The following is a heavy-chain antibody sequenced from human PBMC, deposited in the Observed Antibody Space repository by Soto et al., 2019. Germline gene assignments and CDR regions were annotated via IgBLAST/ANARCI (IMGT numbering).Heavy chain of an antibody. D-gene: IGHD3-3*01. J-gene: IGHJ5*02. CDR2: IYQTGSI. V-gene: IGHV4-4*02. CDR3: VRGNDNYDFWNNWSLDP. Sequence: PSETLSLTCAVSGGSITNNFWSWVRQPPGKGLEWIGEIYQTGSINYNPSLRSRVTISVDKSKNHLSLKVDSVTAADTAFYNCVRGNDNYDFWNNWSLDPWGQGTLVTVSS. CDR1: GGSITNNFW.